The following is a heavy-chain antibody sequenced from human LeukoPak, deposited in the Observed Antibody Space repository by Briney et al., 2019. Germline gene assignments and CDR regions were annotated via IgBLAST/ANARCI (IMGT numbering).Heavy chain of an antibody. J-gene: IGHJ3*02. V-gene: IGHV4-61*01. CDR3: ACLTTADAFDI. D-gene: IGHD3-22*01. Sequence: SETLSLTCTVSGGSISSSSYYWSWIRQPLGKGLEWIGYIYDSGSTNYNPSLKSRVTISVDTSKNQFSLKLSSVTAADTAVYYCACLTTADAFDIWGQGTMVTVSS. CDR1: GGSISSSSYY. CDR2: IYDSGST.